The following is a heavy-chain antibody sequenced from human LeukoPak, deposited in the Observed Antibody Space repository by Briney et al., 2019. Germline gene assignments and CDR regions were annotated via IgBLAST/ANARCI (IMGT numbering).Heavy chain of an antibody. CDR2: IYYSGST. CDR3: ACQPEVGATVPY. Sequence: PSQTLSLTCTVSGGSISSGDYYWSWIRQPPGKGLEGIGYIYYSGSTYYNPSLKSRVTISVDTSKNQFSLKLSSVTAADTAVYYCACQPEVGATVPYWGQGTLVTVSS. D-gene: IGHD1-26*01. CDR1: GGSISSGDYY. J-gene: IGHJ4*02. V-gene: IGHV4-30-4*08.